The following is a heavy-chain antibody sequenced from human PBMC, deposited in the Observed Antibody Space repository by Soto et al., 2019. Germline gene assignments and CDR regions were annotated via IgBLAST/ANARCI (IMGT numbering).Heavy chain of an antibody. D-gene: IGHD2-21*02. J-gene: IGHJ4*02. Sequence: SETLSLTCTVSGGSISSSSYYWGWIRQPPGKGLEWIGSIYYSGSTYYNPSLKSRVTISVDTSKNQFSLKLSSVTAADTAVYYCARGRSAYCGGDCPPYYFDYWGQGTLVTVS. CDR1: GGSISSSSYY. CDR2: IYYSGST. V-gene: IGHV4-39*01. CDR3: ARGRSAYCGGDCPPYYFDY.